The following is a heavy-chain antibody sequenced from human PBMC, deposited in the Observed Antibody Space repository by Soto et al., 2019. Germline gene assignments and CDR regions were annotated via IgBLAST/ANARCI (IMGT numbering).Heavy chain of an antibody. CDR2: VYYSGAT. CDR3: ARDQDLQPTVWGF. Sequence: SETLSLTXTVSGDSMATGGHYYNWIRQVPGKGLEWIGYVYYSGATHYTPSLRARATISRDTSKNQFSLRLISVTAADTALYYCARDQDLQPTVWGFWGQGIQVTVS. D-gene: IGHD3-16*01. V-gene: IGHV4-31*02. J-gene: IGHJ4*02. CDR1: GDSMATGGHY.